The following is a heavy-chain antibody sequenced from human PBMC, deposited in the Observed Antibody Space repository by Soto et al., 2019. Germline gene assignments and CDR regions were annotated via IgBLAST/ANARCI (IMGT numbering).Heavy chain of an antibody. CDR2: IYYSGST. V-gene: IGHV4-31*11. CDR1: GGSISSGGYY. CDR3: ARDDTSMGATCVSY. D-gene: IGHD1-26*01. Sequence: PSETLALTCAVSGGSISSGGYYWSWIRQHPGKGLEWIGYIYYSGSTYYNPSLKSRVTISVDTSKNQFSLKLSSVTAADTAVYYCARDDTSMGATCVSYWGQGTLVTVSS. J-gene: IGHJ4*02.